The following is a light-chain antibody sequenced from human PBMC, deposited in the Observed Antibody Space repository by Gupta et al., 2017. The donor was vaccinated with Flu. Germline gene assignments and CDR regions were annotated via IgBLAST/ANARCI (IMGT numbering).Light chain of an antibody. CDR2: EVS. CDR1: SSDVGGYNY. Sequence: GTSSDVGGYNYVSWYQQHPGKAPKLMIYEVSNRPSGVSNRFSGSKSGNTASLTISGLQAEDEADYYCISYTTSNTLVVFGTGTKVTVL. CDR3: ISYTTSNTLVV. J-gene: IGLJ1*01. V-gene: IGLV2-14*01.